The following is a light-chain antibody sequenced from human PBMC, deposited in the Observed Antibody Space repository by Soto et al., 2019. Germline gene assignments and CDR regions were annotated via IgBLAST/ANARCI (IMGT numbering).Light chain of an antibody. V-gene: IGKV3-20*01. CDR2: GAS. CDR1: QSVSSSY. CDR3: QQYGSSPPVT. Sequence: EIVLTQSPGTLSLSPGERATLSCRASQSVSSSYLAWYQQKPGQAPRLLIYGASSRATGIPDRFSGSGSGTDLTLTISRLEPEDFAVYYCQQYGSSPPVTFGQGTKV. J-gene: IGKJ1*01.